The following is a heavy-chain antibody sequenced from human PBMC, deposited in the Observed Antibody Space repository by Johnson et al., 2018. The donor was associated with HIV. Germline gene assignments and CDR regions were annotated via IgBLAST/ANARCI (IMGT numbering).Heavy chain of an antibody. CDR2: ISWNSGSI. CDR3: AIDCGGDCYSGSGAFDI. CDR1: GFTFSSYA. V-gene: IGHV3-9*01. D-gene: IGHD2-21*01. Sequence: VQLVESGGGLVQPGGSLRLSCAASGFTFSSYAMSWVRQAPGKGLEWVSGISWNSGSIGYADSVKGRFTISRDNAKNSLYLQMNSLRAEDTALYYCAIDCGGDCYSGSGAFDIWGRGTLVTVSS. J-gene: IGHJ3*02.